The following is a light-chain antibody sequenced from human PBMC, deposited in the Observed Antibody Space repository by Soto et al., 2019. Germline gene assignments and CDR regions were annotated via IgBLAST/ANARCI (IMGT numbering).Light chain of an antibody. CDR1: QSISSW. CDR2: DAS. CDR3: QQYKSYPYT. V-gene: IGKV1-5*01. Sequence: DIQMTQSPSTLSASVGDRVTITCRASQSISSWLAWYQQKPGKAPKLLIYDASSLESGVPSRFSGSGSGTEFNLTISSLQPDDFATYYCQQYKSYPYTFGQGPKLEIK. J-gene: IGKJ2*01.